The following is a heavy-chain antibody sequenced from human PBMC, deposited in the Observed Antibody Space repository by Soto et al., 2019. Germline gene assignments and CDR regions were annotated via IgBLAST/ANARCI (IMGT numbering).Heavy chain of an antibody. V-gene: IGHV4-31*03. Sequence: SETLSLTCSVSGAALNSGNYYWSWIRQVPGKGLEWIGHIYVTGAVDYNPSLRDRITISQDTSERQFSLNLRLVTAADTAAYYCARLRFATNNYKWFDPWGQGTLVTVSS. CDR3: ARLRFATNNYKWFDP. CDR1: GAALNSGNYY. D-gene: IGHD1-20*01. CDR2: IYVTGAV. J-gene: IGHJ5*02.